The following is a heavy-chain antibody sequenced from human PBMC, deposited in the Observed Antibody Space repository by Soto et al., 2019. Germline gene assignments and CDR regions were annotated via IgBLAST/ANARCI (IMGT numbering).Heavy chain of an antibody. CDR3: AKALGYSYGYAVEY. CDR2: ISGSGGST. Sequence: EVQLLESGGGLVQPGGSLRLSCAASGFTFSSYAMRWVRQAPGKGLEWVSTISGSGGSTHYADSVKGRFTISRDNSKNTLYLQMSSLRAEDTAVYYCAKALGYSYGYAVEYWGQGTLVTVSS. CDR1: GFTFSSYA. J-gene: IGHJ4*02. V-gene: IGHV3-23*01. D-gene: IGHD5-18*01.